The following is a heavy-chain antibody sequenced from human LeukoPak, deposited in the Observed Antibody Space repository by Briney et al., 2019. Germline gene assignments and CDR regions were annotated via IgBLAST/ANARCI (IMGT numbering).Heavy chain of an antibody. CDR3: ARTLYYYGSGSYYDY. D-gene: IGHD3-10*01. CDR2: IRYDGSNK. CDR1: GFTFSSYG. Sequence: GGSLRLSCAASGFTFSSYGMHWVRQAPGKGLEWVAFIRYDGSNKYYADSVKGRFTISRDNSKNTLYLQMNSLRAEDTAVYYCARTLYYYGSGSYYDYWGQGTLVTVSS. J-gene: IGHJ4*02. V-gene: IGHV3-30*02.